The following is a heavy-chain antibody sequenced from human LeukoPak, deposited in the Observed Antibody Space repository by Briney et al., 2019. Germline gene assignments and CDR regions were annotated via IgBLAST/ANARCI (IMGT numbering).Heavy chain of an antibody. CDR1: GGSFSNYA. V-gene: IGHV1-69*05. J-gene: IGHJ4*02. D-gene: IGHD3-10*01. CDR2: IIPILGSA. Sequence: SVKVSCKASGGSFSNYAINWVRQAPGQGLEWMGGIIPILGSATYARHFQGRVTITMDESTTTAYMELSSLRPEDTAVFYCARGERAIPIYYWGQGTLVTVSS. CDR3: ARGERAIPIYY.